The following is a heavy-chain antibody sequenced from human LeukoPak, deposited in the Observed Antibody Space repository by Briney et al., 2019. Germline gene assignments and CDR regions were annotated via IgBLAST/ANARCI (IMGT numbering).Heavy chain of an antibody. V-gene: IGHV3-21*01. CDR2: ISSSSDYI. CDR1: GFTFSSYS. D-gene: IGHD3-10*02. Sequence: GGSLRLSCAASGFTFSSYSMNWVRQAPGKGLEWVSSISSSSDYIFYADSVKGRFSISRDNADNSLYLQMNSLRAEDTAVYYCAELGITMIGGVWGKGTTVTISS. CDR3: AELGITMIGGV. J-gene: IGHJ6*04.